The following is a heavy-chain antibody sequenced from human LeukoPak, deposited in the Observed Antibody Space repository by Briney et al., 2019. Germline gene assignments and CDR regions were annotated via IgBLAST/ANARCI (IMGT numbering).Heavy chain of an antibody. CDR1: GFTFSSYA. CDR3: AKGGSIVMVVADVPFDY. V-gene: IGHV3-23*01. D-gene: IGHD2-15*01. Sequence: PGGSLILSRAASGFTFSSYAMSWVRQAPGKGLEWVSAISGSGGSTYYADSVKGRFTISRDNSKNTLYLQMNSLRAEDTAVYYCAKGGSIVMVVADVPFDYWGQGTLVTVSS. J-gene: IGHJ4*02. CDR2: ISGSGGST.